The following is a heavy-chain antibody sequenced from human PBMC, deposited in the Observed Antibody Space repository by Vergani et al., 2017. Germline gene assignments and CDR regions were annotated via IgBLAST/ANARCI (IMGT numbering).Heavy chain of an antibody. J-gene: IGHJ4*02. D-gene: IGHD3-3*01. Sequence: QVQLQESGPGLVKPSQTLSLTCTVSGGSISSGDYYWSWIRQPPGKGLEWIGYIYYSGSTYYNPSLKSRVTISVDTSKNQFSLKLSSVTAADTAVYYCAGEGREFWSSYPPPLDYWGQGTLVTVSS. CDR1: GGSISSGDYY. CDR3: AGEGREFWSSYPPPLDY. CDR2: IYYSGST. V-gene: IGHV4-30-4*01.